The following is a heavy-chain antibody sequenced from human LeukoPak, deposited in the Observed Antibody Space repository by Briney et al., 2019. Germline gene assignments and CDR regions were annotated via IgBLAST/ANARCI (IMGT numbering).Heavy chain of an antibody. CDR1: GGSISSSSYY. J-gene: IGHJ3*02. D-gene: IGHD2-2*01. Sequence: KPSETLSLTCTVPGGSISSSSYYWGWIRQPPGKGLEWIGSIYYSGSTYYNPSLKSRVTISVDTSKNQFSLKLSSVTAADTAVYYCARRPRPPYCSSSSCVFAFDIWGQGTMVTVSS. V-gene: IGHV4-39*01. CDR2: IYYSGST. CDR3: ARRPRPPYCSSSSCVFAFDI.